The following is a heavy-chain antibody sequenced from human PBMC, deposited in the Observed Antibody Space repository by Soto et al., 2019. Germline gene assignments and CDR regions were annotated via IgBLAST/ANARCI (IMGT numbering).Heavy chain of an antibody. CDR1: GYIFTKSA. Sequence: QVHLVQSGAEVKKPGASVKHSCKASGYIFTKSAMHWVRQAPGQRLESMGWISGGNGNTKYSPKLQDRVTITRDTSASTAYMELSSLRSEDTALYYCAGDGVAAGNFNFDYWGQGTLVTVSS. CDR2: ISGGNGNT. V-gene: IGHV1-3*01. D-gene: IGHD6-25*01. CDR3: AGDGVAAGNFNFDY. J-gene: IGHJ4*02.